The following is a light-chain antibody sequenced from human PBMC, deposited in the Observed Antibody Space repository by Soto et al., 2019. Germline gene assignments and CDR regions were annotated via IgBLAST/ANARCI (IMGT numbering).Light chain of an antibody. CDR3: QHYNNWPRT. CDR2: GAS. J-gene: IGKJ1*01. V-gene: IGKV3-15*01. CDR1: QRVSSN. Sequence: GMTQSPATLSVSPGERATLYCRASQRVSSNVAWYQQKPGQAPRLLIYGASTRATGIPARFSGSGSGTEFTLTISSLQSEDFAVYYCQHYNNWPRTFGQGTKV.